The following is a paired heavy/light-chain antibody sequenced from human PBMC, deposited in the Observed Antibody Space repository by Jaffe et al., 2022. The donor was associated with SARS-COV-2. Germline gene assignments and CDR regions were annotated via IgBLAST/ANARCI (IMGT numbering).Light chain of an antibody. CDR3: QAWDTSTPWV. Sequence: SFRLTQPPSVSVSPGQTATITCSGGELQKKSVSWYQQKSGRSPVLVIYHNDKRPSDIPDRFSGSNSGNTATLTITGTQALDEADYHCQAWDTSTPWVFGAGTTLTVL. CDR1: ELQKKS. CDR2: HND. J-gene: IGLJ3*02. V-gene: IGLV3-1*01.
Heavy chain of an antibody. D-gene: IGHD3-16*01. CDR3: AREEGVPVNSDNDDYPSGAFDV. CDR2: ASISEITPREHSGST. CDR1: GFTFNSYA. V-gene: IGHV3-23*03. J-gene: IGHJ3*01. Sequence: DVQLLESGGGLVHPGGSLRLSCVASGFTFNSYALGWIRQIPGQGLEWVASISEITPREHSGSTDYADSVQGRFTISRDSSKNTLYLQIGSLRAEDTAVYFCAREEGVPVNSDNDDYPSGAFDVWGRGTKVTVSS.